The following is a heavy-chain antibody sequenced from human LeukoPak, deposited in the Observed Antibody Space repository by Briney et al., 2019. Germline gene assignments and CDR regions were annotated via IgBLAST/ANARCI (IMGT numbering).Heavy chain of an antibody. CDR1: GFTFSSYS. D-gene: IGHD1-26*01. J-gene: IGHJ4*02. Sequence: GGSLRLSCAASGFTFSSYSMNWVRQAPGKGLEWVSHITASGTAMFYADSVKGRFTISRDNAKNSLYLQTNSLRDEDTAVYYCASSGSYRFDYWGQGTLVTVSS. CDR2: ITASGTAM. V-gene: IGHV3-48*02. CDR3: ASSGSYRFDY.